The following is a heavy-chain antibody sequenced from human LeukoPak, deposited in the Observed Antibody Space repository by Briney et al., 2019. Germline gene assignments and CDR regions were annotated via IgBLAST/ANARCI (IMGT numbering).Heavy chain of an antibody. V-gene: IGHV4-59*08. J-gene: IGHJ4*02. CDR1: GGSISSYY. D-gene: IGHD6-19*01. CDR3: ARHQVLYSSGWFDY. CDR2: IYYSGST. Sequence: SETLSLTCTVSGGSISSYYWSWIRQPPGKGLEWIGYIYYSGSTNYSPSLKSRVTISVDTSKNQFSLKLSSVTAADTAVYYCARHQVLYSSGWFDYWGQGTLVTVSS.